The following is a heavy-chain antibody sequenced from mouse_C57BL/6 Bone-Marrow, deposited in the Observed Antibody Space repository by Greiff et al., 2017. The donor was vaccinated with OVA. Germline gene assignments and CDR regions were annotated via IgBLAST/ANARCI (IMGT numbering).Heavy chain of an antibody. J-gene: IGHJ4*01. CDR1: GYTFTSYG. CDR3: AMGDGDAMDY. Sequence: VKLMESGAELARPGASVKLSCKASGYTFTSYGISWVKQRTGQGLEWIGEIYPRSGNTYYNEKFKGKATLTADKSSSTAYMELRSLTSEDSAVYFCAMGDGDAMDYWGQGTSVTVSS. V-gene: IGHV1-81*01. CDR2: IYPRSGNT. D-gene: IGHD2-3*01.